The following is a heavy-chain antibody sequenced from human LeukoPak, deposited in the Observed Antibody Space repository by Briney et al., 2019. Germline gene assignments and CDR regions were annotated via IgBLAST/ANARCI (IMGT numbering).Heavy chain of an antibody. CDR2: INSNTGNP. Sequence: ASVKVSCKASGYIFISSGMSWVRQAPGQGLEWMGWINSNTGNPTYAQGFTGRFVFSWDTSVSTAYLQISSLKAEDTAVYYCARYHQIQLAAALDYWGQGTLVTVSS. CDR3: ARYHQIQLAAALDY. CDR1: GYIFISSG. J-gene: IGHJ4*02. V-gene: IGHV7-4-1*02. D-gene: IGHD6-13*01.